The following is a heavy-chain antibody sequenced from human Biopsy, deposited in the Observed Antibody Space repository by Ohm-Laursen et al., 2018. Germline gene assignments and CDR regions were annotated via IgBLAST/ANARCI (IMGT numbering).Heavy chain of an antibody. CDR2: ISARDGVV. CDR3: ARGKYKDFSTGLPRPYHYTLDF. Sequence: SLRLSCSASGFTFHSYAMSWIRQAPGKGLEWIAYISARDGVVYYADSVKGRFTISRDNTNNSLYLQMTSLRPEDTAVFYCARGKYKDFSTGLPRPYHYTLDFWGPGTTVTVSS. D-gene: IGHD3-22*01. J-gene: IGHJ6*02. CDR1: GFTFHSYA. V-gene: IGHV3-11*01.